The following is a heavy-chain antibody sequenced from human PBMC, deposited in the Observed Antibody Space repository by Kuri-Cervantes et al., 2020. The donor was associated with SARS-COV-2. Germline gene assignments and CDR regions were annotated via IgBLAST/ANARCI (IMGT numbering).Heavy chain of an antibody. CDR1: GYTFTSYD. CDR2: MNPNSGNT. V-gene: IGHV1-8*02. J-gene: IGHJ6*03. D-gene: IGHD7-27*01. CDR3: AKGELGISNYYYYYMDV. Sequence: ASVKVSCKASGYTFTSYDINWVRQATGQGLEWMGWMNPNSGNTGYAQKFQGRVTMTRNTSVSTAYMELSSLRSEDTAVYYCAKGELGISNYYYYYMDVWGKGTTVTVSS.